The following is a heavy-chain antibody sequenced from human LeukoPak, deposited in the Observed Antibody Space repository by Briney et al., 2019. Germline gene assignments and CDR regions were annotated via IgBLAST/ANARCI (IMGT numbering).Heavy chain of an antibody. Sequence: GGSLRLSCAASGFTFSSYGMHWVRQAPGKGLEWVSFLRYDGSHKYYADSMRGRFTVSRDDSKNTLYLLMSSLKPEDTAVYYCARVAEAAAFDSWGQGTLVTVSS. D-gene: IGHD6-13*01. CDR1: GFTFSSYG. CDR2: LRYDGSHK. V-gene: IGHV3-30*02. J-gene: IGHJ4*02. CDR3: ARVAEAAAFDS.